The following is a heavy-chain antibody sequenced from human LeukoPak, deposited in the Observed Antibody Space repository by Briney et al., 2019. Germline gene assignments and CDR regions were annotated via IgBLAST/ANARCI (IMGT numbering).Heavy chain of an antibody. J-gene: IGHJ4*02. CDR3: ARDNDILTGYQTYYFDY. D-gene: IGHD3-9*01. CDR1: GFTFSSYW. Sequence: QAGGSLRLSCAASGFTFSSYWMHWVRQAPGKGLVWVSRINSDGSSTSYADSVKGRFTISRDNAKNTLYLQMNSLRAEDTAVYYCARDNDILTGYQTYYFDYWGQGTLVTVSS. CDR2: INSDGSST. V-gene: IGHV3-74*01.